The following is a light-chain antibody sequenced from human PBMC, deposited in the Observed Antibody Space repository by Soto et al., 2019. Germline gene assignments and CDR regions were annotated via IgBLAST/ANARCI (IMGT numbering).Light chain of an antibody. CDR2: AAS. V-gene: IGKV1-5*01. CDR3: QLPEFFPWT. CDR1: QSISSW. J-gene: IGKJ4*01. Sequence: VNQSPSALTDSIIYRVTSTCRASQSISSWLAWYQQKPGKAPKLLIYAASTLEGGVPSRFSGGGSGTDFTLTISFLQPDDFAPYCCQLPEFFPWTFGGGTKVDIK.